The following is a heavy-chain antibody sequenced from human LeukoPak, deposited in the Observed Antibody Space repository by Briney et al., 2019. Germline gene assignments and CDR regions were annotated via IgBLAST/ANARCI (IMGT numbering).Heavy chain of an antibody. J-gene: IGHJ5*02. CDR3: AGSRFYDILS. V-gene: IGHV4-34*01. D-gene: IGHD3-9*01. CDR1: GGSFSGYY. Sequence: SETLSLTCAVYGGSFSGYYWSWIRQPPGKGLEWIGEINHSGSTNYNPSLKSRVTISVDTSKNQFSLKLSSVTAADTAVYYCAGSRFYDILSWGQGTLVTVSS. CDR2: INHSGST.